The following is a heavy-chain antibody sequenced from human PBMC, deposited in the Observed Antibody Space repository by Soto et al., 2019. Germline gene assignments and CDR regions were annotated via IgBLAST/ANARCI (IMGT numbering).Heavy chain of an antibody. D-gene: IGHD2-15*01. J-gene: IGHJ4*01. Sequence: GGSLRLSCAASGFSFGSYWMHWFRQAPGKGLVWVSHIGNNGGSTTYADSVRGRFTISRDNAKNTLYLQMNSLRAEDTAVYYCASPGDIDMWGHGTLVTVSS. CDR1: GFSFGSYW. CDR3: ASPGDIDM. CDR2: IGNNGGST. V-gene: IGHV3-74*03.